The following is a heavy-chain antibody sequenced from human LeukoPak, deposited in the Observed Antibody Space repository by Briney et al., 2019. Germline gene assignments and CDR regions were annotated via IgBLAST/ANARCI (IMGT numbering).Heavy chain of an antibody. CDR1: GGTFSSYT. Sequence: SVKVSCKASGGTFSSYTISWVRQAPGQGLEWMGRIIPILGIANYAQKFQGRVTITADKSTSTAYMELSSLRSEDTAVYYCARDREDGYKAAPASIWGQGTMVTVSS. J-gene: IGHJ3*02. V-gene: IGHV1-69*04. CDR3: ARDREDGYKAAPASI. CDR2: IIPILGIA. D-gene: IGHD5-24*01.